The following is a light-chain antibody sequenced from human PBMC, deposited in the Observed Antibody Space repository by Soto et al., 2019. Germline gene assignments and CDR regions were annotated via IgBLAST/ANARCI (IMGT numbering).Light chain of an antibody. CDR3: PQYENLPT. V-gene: IGKV1-33*01. Sequence: DILITQSRSSLSPSVRERVTFACQASQNINNYLNWYQQKPGRAPKLLIYDASNLEAGVPSRFRGSGSGADFTFTISRLQPEDIATYYCPQYENLPTFGQGSRLEIK. CDR2: DAS. J-gene: IGKJ5*01. CDR1: QNINNY.